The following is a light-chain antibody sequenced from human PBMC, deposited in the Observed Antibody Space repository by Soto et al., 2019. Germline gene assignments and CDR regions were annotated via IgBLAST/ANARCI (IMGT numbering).Light chain of an antibody. CDR2: EVS. CDR3: SSYTSSTSYV. J-gene: IGLJ1*01. CDR1: SSDVGSYNS. V-gene: IGLV2-14*01. Sequence: QSALTQPASVSGSPGQSITISCTGTSSDVGSYNSVSWYQQHPGKAPKLMIYEVSNRPSGISNRFSGSKSGNTASLTISGLQAEDEADYYCSSYTSSTSYVFGSGTKLTVL.